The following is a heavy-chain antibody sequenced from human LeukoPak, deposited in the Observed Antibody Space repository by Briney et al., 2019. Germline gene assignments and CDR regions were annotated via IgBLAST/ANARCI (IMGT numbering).Heavy chain of an antibody. CDR1: GGTFSSYT. CDR2: IIPILGIA. CDR3: ASGKSGSYLFRDY. J-gene: IGHJ4*02. V-gene: IGHV1-69*02. Sequence: ASVKVSCKASGGTFSSYTISWVRQDPGQGLEWMGRIIPILGIANYAQKFQGRVTITADKSTSTAYMELSSLRSEDTAVYYCASGKSGSYLFRDYWGQGTLVTVSS. D-gene: IGHD1-26*01.